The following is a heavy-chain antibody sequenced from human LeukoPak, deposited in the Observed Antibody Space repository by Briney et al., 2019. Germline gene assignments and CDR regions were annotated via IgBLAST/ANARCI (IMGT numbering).Heavy chain of an antibody. J-gene: IGHJ4*02. CDR2: ISAYNGNT. Sequence: ASVKVSCKASGYTFTSYGISWVRQAPGQGLEWMGWISAYNGNTNYAQKLQGRVTMTTDTSTSTAYMELRSLRSDDTAVYYCARVLGPIVVVVAAQRGFDYWGQGTLVTVSS. CDR3: ARVLGPIVVVVAAQRGFDY. CDR1: GYTFTSYG. V-gene: IGHV1-18*01. D-gene: IGHD2-15*01.